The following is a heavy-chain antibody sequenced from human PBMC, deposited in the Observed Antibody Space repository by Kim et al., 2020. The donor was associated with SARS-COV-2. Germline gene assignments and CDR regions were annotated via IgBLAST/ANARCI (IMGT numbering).Heavy chain of an antibody. CDR1: GFTFSSYG. CDR2: ISYDGSNK. V-gene: IGHV3-30*03. D-gene: IGHD4-4*01. J-gene: IGHJ6*02. Sequence: GGSLRLSCAASGFTFSSYGMHWVRQAPGKGLEWVAVISYDGSNKYYADSVKGRFTISRDNSKNTLYLQMNSLRAEDTAVYYCAGTSGLQAYYYYYGMDVWGQGTTVTVSS. CDR3: AGTSGLQAYYYYYGMDV.